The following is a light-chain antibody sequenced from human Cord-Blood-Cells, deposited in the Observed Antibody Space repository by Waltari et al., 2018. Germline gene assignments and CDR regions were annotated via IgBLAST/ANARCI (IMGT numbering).Light chain of an antibody. V-gene: IGLV1-44*01. Sequence: QSVLTQPPSASGTPGQRVTISCSGSRSTLGSNTVNWYQQLPGTAPKLLIYSNNQRPSGVPDRFSGSKSGTSASLAISGLQSEDEADYYCAAWDDSLNGYVFGTGTKVTVL. CDR1: RSTLGSNT. CDR3: AAWDDSLNGYV. CDR2: SNN. J-gene: IGLJ1*01.